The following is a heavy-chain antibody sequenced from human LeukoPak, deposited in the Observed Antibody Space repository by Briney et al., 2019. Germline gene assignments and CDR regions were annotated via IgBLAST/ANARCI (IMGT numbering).Heavy chain of an antibody. CDR3: VRQMIRFWFDP. J-gene: IGHJ5*02. D-gene: IGHD3-16*01. CDR1: GFTFSLYW. CDR2: VNPDGSQK. Sequence: GGSLRLSCAASGFTFSLYWMTWVRQAPGKGLEWVADVNPDGSQKYSVDSLKGRLTISRDNAKNSLFLQMNRLRAEDTAVYYCVRQMIRFWFDPWGQGTLVTVSS. V-gene: IGHV3-7*01.